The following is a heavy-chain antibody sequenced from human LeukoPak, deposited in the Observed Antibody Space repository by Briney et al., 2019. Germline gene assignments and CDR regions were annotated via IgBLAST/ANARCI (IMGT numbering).Heavy chain of an antibody. CDR2: ISAYSGNT. V-gene: IGHV1-18*01. CDR3: ARGGGWGARGYDAFDI. CDR1: GYTFTSYG. Sequence: EASVKVSCMASGYTFTSYGISWVRQAPGQGLEWMGWISAYSGNTNYAQKLQGRVTMTTDTSTSTAYMELRSLRSDDTAVYYCARGGGWGARGYDAFDIWGQGTMVTVSS. D-gene: IGHD1-26*01. J-gene: IGHJ3*02.